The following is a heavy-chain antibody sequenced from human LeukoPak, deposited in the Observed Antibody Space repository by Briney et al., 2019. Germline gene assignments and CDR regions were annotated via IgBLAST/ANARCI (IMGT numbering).Heavy chain of an antibody. V-gene: IGHV3-30*04. CDR1: GFTFSSYA. CDR2: ISYDGSNK. Sequence: GGSLRLSCAASGFTFSSYAMHWVRRAPGKGLEWVAVISYDGSNKYYADSVKGRFTISRDNSKNTLYLQMNSLRAEDTAVYYCARDRDAFDIWGQGQWSPSLQ. CDR3: ARDRDAFDI. J-gene: IGHJ3*02.